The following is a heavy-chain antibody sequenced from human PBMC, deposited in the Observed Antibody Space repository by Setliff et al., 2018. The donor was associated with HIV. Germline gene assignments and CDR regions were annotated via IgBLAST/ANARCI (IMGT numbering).Heavy chain of an antibody. CDR1: GFTFSNFE. CDR2: ISSSGTIM. D-gene: IGHD2-2*01. J-gene: IGHJ4*02. CDR3: ARGEPSILVEPAAFFDY. Sequence: GGSLRLSCAASGFTFSNFEMNWVRQAPGKGLEWVSYISSSGTIMHYADSVKGRFTISRDNAKNSLYLQMNSLRAEDTAVYFCARGEPSILVEPAAFFDYWGQGTLVTVSS. V-gene: IGHV3-48*03.